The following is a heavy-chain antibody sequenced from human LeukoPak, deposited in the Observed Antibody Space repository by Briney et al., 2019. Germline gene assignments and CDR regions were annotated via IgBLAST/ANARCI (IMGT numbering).Heavy chain of an antibody. CDR2: IYYSGST. Sequence: ETLSLTCTVSGGSISSYYWSWIWQPPGKGLEWIGYIYYSGSTNYNPSLKSRVTISVDTSKNQFSLKLSSVTAADTAVYYCARGGRVRRAYCGGDCYSIDYWGQGTLVTVSS. CDR1: GGSISSYY. D-gene: IGHD2-21*02. CDR3: ARGGRVRRAYCGGDCYSIDY. V-gene: IGHV4-59*01. J-gene: IGHJ4*02.